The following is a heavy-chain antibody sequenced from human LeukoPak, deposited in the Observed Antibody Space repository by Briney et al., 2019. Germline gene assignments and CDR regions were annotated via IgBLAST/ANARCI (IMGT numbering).Heavy chain of an antibody. J-gene: IGHJ4*02. CDR3: ANCRDGYNLLDY. CDR2: IYSSGST. D-gene: IGHD5-24*01. CDR1: GGPISSSNW. V-gene: IGHV3-53*01. Sequence: PSETLSLTCAVSGGPISSSNWGGWVRQPPGKGLEWVSVIYSSGSTYYADSVKGRFTISRDNSKNTLYLQMNSLRAEDTAIYYCANCRDGYNLLDYWGQGTLVTVSS.